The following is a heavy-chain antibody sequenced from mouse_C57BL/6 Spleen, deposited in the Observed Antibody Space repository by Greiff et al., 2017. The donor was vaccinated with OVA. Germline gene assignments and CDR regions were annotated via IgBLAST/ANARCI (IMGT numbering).Heavy chain of an antibody. CDR3: ARQDAMDY. Sequence: VQLKESGGGLVQPGGSLKLSCAASGFTFSDYGMAWVRQAPRKGPEWVAFISNLAYSIYYADTVTGRFTISRENAKNTLYLEMSSLRSEDTAMYYCARQDAMDYWGQGTSVTVSS. CDR2: ISNLAYSI. CDR1: GFTFSDYG. V-gene: IGHV5-15*01. J-gene: IGHJ4*01.